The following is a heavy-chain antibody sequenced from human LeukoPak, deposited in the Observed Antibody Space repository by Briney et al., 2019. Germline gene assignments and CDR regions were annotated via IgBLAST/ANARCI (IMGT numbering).Heavy chain of an antibody. D-gene: IGHD1-26*01. V-gene: IGHV6-1*01. J-gene: IGHJ5*02. Sequence: SQTLSLTCAISGDSVSSNSAAWNWISQSPSRGLEWLGRTYYRSKWFNDYAVSVKSRITINPDTSKNQFSLQLKSVTPDDTAVYYCARVHIVGATWFDPWGQGTLVTVSS. CDR2: TYYRSKWFN. CDR3: ARVHIVGATWFDP. CDR1: GDSVSSNSAA.